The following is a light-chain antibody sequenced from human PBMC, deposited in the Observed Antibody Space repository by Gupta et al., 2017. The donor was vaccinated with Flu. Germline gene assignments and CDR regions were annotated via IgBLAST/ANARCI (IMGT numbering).Light chain of an antibody. CDR2: STN. V-gene: IGLV8-61*01. Sequence: QTVVTLEPSFSVSPGGTVTLTCSLRSGSVSTSYYPSWYQQTPGQAPRTLIYSTNPRSSGVPDRFSGSILGNKAALTIAGAQADDESDYYCVLYMGSGIWVFGGGTKLTVL. J-gene: IGLJ3*02. CDR3: VLYMGSGIWV. CDR1: SGSVSTSYY.